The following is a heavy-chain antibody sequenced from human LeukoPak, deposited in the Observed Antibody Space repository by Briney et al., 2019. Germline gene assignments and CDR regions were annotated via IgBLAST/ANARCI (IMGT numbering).Heavy chain of an antibody. CDR1: GGSFSGYY. D-gene: IGHD3-9*01. V-gene: IGHV4-34*01. CDR3: ASNALHYDILTGYERVFDY. Sequence: SETLSLTCAVYGGSFSGYYWSWIRQPPGKGLEWIGEINHSGSTNYNPSLKSRVTISVDTSKNQFSLKLSSVTAPDTAVYYCASNALHYDILTGYERVFDYWGQGTLVTVSS. CDR2: INHSGST. J-gene: IGHJ4*02.